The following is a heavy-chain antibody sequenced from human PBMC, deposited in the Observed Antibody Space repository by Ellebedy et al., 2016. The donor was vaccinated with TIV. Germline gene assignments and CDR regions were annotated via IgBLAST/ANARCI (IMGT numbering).Heavy chain of an antibody. Sequence: MPSETLSLTCTVSGGSVSSGSNYWSWIRQPPGKGLEWIGYIYYSGSTNYNPSLKSRVSISVDTSTNQFSLKLSSVTAADTALYYCARGSAVPTPVADYWGQGTLVTVSS. V-gene: IGHV4-61*01. D-gene: IGHD2-2*01. CDR1: GGSVSSGSNY. CDR2: IYYSGST. J-gene: IGHJ4*02. CDR3: ARGSAVPTPVADY.